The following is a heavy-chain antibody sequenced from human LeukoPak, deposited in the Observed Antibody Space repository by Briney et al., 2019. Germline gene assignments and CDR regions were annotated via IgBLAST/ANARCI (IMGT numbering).Heavy chain of an antibody. Sequence: GGSLRLSCAASGFPFRNYGMHWVRQAPGKGLEWVAFIRYDGSNKYHADSVKGRFTISRDNSKNTLYLQMSSLRAEDTAVYYCAKDYYDSSGYFRVPHVSDYRGQGTLVTVSS. CDR2: IRYDGSNK. V-gene: IGHV3-30*02. CDR3: AKDYYDSSGYFRVPHVSDY. CDR1: GFPFRNYG. D-gene: IGHD3-22*01. J-gene: IGHJ4*02.